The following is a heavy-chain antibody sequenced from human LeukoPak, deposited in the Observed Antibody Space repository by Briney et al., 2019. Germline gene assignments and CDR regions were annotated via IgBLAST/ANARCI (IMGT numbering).Heavy chain of an antibody. D-gene: IGHD6-13*01. Sequence: PGGSLRLSCAASGFTVSNNCMIWVRQAPGKGLEWVSIVYIGGSTYYADSVKGRFTISRDNSKNTLFLQMNTLRAEDTAVYYCARESSSWKYYFDFRGQGTLVTVSS. V-gene: IGHV3-66*01. CDR2: VYIGGST. CDR3: ARESSSWKYYFDF. CDR1: GFTVSNNC. J-gene: IGHJ4*02.